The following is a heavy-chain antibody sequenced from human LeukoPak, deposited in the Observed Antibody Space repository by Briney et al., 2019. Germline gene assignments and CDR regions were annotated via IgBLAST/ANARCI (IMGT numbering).Heavy chain of an antibody. Sequence: SETLSLTCTVSGGSISPYYWSWIRQTPGKGLEWIGYILYSGTTTNYNPSLKSRVTISVDTSKNQFSLKLSSVGAADTAVYYCAGYATTVTTNDYWGQGTLVTVSS. V-gene: IGHV4-59*08. CDR1: GGSISPYY. D-gene: IGHD4-17*01. J-gene: IGHJ4*02. CDR3: AGYATTVTTNDY. CDR2: ILYSGTTT.